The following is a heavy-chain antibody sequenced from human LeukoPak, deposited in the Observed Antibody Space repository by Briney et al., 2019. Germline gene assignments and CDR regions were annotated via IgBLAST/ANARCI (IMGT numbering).Heavy chain of an antibody. CDR1: GGSMNNYY. V-gene: IGHV4-59*01. D-gene: IGHD5-24*01. CDR2: IYSSGST. CDR3: ARDHADGYNYLGY. Sequence: SETLSLTCIVSGGSMNNYYWSWIRQPPGKGLEWIGYIYSSGSTNYNPSLKSRVTISVDTSKNQFPLRLSSVTAADTAVYYCARDHADGYNYLGYWGQGTLVTVSS. J-gene: IGHJ4*02.